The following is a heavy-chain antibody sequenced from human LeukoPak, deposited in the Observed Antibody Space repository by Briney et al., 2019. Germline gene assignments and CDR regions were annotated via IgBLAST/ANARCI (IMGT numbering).Heavy chain of an antibody. J-gene: IGHJ4*02. CDR2: IGGSSGST. D-gene: IGHD3-3*01. CDR3: ARAPGVVAFHYLDY. CDR1: GFTFSSHA. Sequence: PGGSLRLSCAASGFTFSSHAMAWVRQAPGKGLEWVSAIGGSSGSTYYADSVKGRFTISRDNSKNTVYLQMNNLRADDTAVYYCARAPGVVAFHYLDYWGQGTLVTVSS. V-gene: IGHV3-23*01.